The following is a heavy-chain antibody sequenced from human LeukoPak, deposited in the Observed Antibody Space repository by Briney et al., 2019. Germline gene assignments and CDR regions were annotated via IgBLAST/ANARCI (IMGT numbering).Heavy chain of an antibody. CDR3: ARRTDSSGYYDAFDI. Sequence: PSETLSLTCTVSGGSISSYYWSWIRQPPGKGLEWIGYIYYSGSTNYNPSLKSRVTISVDTSKNQFSLKLSSVTAADTAVYYSARRTDSSGYYDAFDIWGQGTMVTVSS. J-gene: IGHJ3*02. V-gene: IGHV4-59*08. D-gene: IGHD3-22*01. CDR2: IYYSGST. CDR1: GGSISSYY.